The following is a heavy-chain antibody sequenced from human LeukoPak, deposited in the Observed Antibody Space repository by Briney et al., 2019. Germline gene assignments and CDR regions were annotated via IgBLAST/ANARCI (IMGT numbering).Heavy chain of an antibody. CDR1: GFTFSSYS. CDR2: ISSSSSYI. D-gene: IGHD3-22*01. J-gene: IGHJ4*02. Sequence: GGSLRPSCAASGFTFSSYSMNWVRQAPGKGLEWVSSISSSSSYIYYADSVKGRFTISRDNAKNSLYLQMNSLRAEDTAVYYCARDLRYYDSRSDWGQGTLVTVSS. V-gene: IGHV3-21*01. CDR3: ARDLRYYDSRSD.